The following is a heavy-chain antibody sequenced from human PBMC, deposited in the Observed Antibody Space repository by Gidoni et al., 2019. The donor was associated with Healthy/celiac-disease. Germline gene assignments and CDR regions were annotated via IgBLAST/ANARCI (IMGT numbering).Heavy chain of an antibody. CDR2: INWNGGST. V-gene: IGHV3-20*04. D-gene: IGHD2-21*02. CDR3: ARHRGGNSLFDY. J-gene: IGHJ4*02. Sequence: EVQLVESGGGVVRPGGSLRLSCAPSVFPLDDYGMRWVRQAPGKGLEWVSGINWNGGSTGYADSVKGRFTISRDNAKNSLYLQMNSLRAEDTALYYCARHRGGNSLFDYWGQGTLVTVSS. CDR1: VFPLDDYG.